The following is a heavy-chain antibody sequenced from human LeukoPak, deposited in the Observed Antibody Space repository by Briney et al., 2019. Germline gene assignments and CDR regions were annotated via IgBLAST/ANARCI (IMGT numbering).Heavy chain of an antibody. Sequence: ASVKVSCKASGYTFTSYGISWVRQAPGQGLEWMGWISACNGNTNYAQKLQGRVTMTTDTSTSTAYMELRSLRSDDTAVYYCAREHYDFWSGYFDYWGQGTLVTVSS. CDR1: GYTFTSYG. CDR3: AREHYDFWSGYFDY. J-gene: IGHJ4*02. V-gene: IGHV1-18*01. CDR2: ISACNGNT. D-gene: IGHD3-3*01.